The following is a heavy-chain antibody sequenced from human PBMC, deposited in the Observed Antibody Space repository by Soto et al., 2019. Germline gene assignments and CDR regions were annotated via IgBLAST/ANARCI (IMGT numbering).Heavy chain of an antibody. V-gene: IGHV1-2*02. CDR3: ARGLLSFGSYYDY. D-gene: IGHD1-26*01. CDR1: GYFFTNYY. Sequence: ASVKVSCKTSGYFFTNYYIHWVRQAPGQGLEWMGWINPNSGGTNYAQKFQGRVTMTRDTSISTAYMELSRLRSDDTAVYYCARGLLSFGSYYDYWGQGTLVTSPQ. CDR2: INPNSGGT. J-gene: IGHJ4*02.